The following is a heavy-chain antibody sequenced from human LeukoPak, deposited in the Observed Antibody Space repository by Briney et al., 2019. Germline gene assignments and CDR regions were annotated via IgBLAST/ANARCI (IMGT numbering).Heavy chain of an antibody. V-gene: IGHV3-53*01. CDR3: ARGGSYLSAFDI. J-gene: IGHJ3*02. Sequence: PGGSLGLSCAASGFTVSSNYMSWVRQAPGKGLEWVSIIYSGGSTFYADSVKGRFTISSDNSKNTLYLQMNSLRAEDTAVYYCARGGSYLSAFDIWGQGTMVTVSS. CDR2: IYSGGST. CDR1: GFTVSSNY. D-gene: IGHD1-26*01.